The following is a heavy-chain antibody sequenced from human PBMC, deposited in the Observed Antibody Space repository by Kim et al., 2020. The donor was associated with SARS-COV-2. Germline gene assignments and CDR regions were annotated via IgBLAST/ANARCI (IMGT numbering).Heavy chain of an antibody. D-gene: IGHD3-3*01. J-gene: IGHJ2*01. Sequence: NYNPSLKSRVTISVDTSKNQFSLKLSSVTAADTAVYYCARASGVTRYFDLWGRGTLVTVSS. CDR3: ARASGVTRYFDL. V-gene: IGHV4-34*01.